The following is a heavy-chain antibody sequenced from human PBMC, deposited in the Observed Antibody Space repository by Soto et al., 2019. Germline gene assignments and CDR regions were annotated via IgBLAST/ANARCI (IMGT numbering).Heavy chain of an antibody. V-gene: IGHV4-59*01. D-gene: IGHD4-17*01. J-gene: IGHJ6*02. CDR1: SGSISTYY. CDR3: ARGRLRWPLH. Sequence: QVQLQESGPGLVKPLETLSLTCTVSSGSISTYYWSWMRQPPGKGLEYIGYIQCSGSTKYNPSLKSRVTISADTSKNQFSLKLSSVTAADTALYYCARGRLRWPLHWGQGTTVTVSS. CDR2: IQCSGST.